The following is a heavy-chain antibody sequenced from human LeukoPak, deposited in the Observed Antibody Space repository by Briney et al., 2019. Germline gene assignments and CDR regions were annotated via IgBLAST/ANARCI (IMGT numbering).Heavy chain of an antibody. CDR1: GVSISRYY. CDR3: ASDGCCGGSGGYFDY. CDR2: IHYSGST. J-gene: IGHJ4*02. V-gene: IGHV4-59*01. D-gene: IGHD1-26*01. Sequence: SETLSLTCTVSGVSISRYYWSWIRQPPGKGLEWVGYIHYSGSTIYNPSLKSRVTISVDTSKNQFSLKLRSVTAADTAVYYCASDGCCGGSGGYFDYWGQGAVVTVSP.